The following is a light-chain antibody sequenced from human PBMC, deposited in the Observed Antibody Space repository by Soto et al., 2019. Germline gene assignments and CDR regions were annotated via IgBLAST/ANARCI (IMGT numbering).Light chain of an antibody. CDR1: QNVNSN. Sequence: EIVMTQSPVTLSVSPGERVTLSCRASQNVNSNLAWYQQRPGQAPRVLIYGASNRAAGIPDRFSGSGSGTDFTLTISSLEPDDVALYYCQQYNDWPPLTFGGGTRVEIK. CDR2: GAS. CDR3: QQYNDWPPLT. J-gene: IGKJ4*01. V-gene: IGKV3D-15*01.